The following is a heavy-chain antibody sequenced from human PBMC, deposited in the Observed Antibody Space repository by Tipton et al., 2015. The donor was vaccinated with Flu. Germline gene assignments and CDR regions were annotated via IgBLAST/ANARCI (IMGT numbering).Heavy chain of an antibody. CDR1: GGSISSYY. CDR3: ASKVANWGVWEPLDY. Sequence: TLSLTCTVSGGSISSYYWSWVRQPPGKGLEWIGEINHSGSTNYNPSLKSRVTISVDTSKNQFSPKLSSVTAADTAVYYCASKVANWGVWEPLDYWGHGTLVTVSS. CDR2: INHSGST. D-gene: IGHD7-27*01. V-gene: IGHV4-34*01. J-gene: IGHJ4*01.